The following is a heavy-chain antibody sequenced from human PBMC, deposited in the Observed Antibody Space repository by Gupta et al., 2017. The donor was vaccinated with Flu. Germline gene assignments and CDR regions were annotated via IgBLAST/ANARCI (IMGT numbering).Heavy chain of an antibody. CDR2: IGYDGGST. J-gene: IGHJ4*02. Sequence: FSRYAMSWVRQAPGKGLEWVSDIGYDGGSTCYGDSVKGRFTISRDNSKNKLDLQMKRRRVEDTAVYYCTRVPGEESGQFDYWDQGTLVHVS. D-gene: IGHD3-16*01. CDR3: TRVPGEESGQFDY. V-gene: IGHV3-23*01. CDR1: FSRYA.